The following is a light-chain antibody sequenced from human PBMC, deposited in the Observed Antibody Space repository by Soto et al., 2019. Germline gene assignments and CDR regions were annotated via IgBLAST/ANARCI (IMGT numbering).Light chain of an antibody. Sequence: QSVLTQPASVSGSPGQSITISCTGTSSDVGSYNLVSWYQQHPGKAPKLMIYEGSKRPSGVSNRFSGSKSGNTASLTISGLQAEDEADYSCCSYAGSRVFGTGTKLTVL. J-gene: IGLJ1*01. V-gene: IGLV2-23*01. CDR2: EGS. CDR3: CSYAGSRV. CDR1: SSDVGSYNL.